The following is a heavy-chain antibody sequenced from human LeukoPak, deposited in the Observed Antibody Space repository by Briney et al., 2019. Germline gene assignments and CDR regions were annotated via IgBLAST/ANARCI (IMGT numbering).Heavy chain of an antibody. D-gene: IGHD6-6*01. CDR3: ALPVEYSSSADAFDI. J-gene: IGHJ3*02. V-gene: IGHV1-8*01. CDR2: MNPNSGNT. Sequence: GASVTVSCTASGYTFTSYDINWVRQAPGQGLELMGWMNPNSGNTGYAQKFQGRVTMTRNTSISTAYMELSSLRSEDTAVYYCALPVEYSSSADAFDIWGQGTMVTVSS. CDR1: GYTFTSYD.